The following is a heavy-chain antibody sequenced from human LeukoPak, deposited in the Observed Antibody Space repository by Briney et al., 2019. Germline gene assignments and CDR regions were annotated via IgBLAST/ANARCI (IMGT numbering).Heavy chain of an antibody. D-gene: IGHD3-9*01. CDR1: GFTFSSYS. V-gene: IGHV3-48*01. CDR3: ARDHPSPLTGYYLFDY. Sequence: GGSLRLSCAATGFTFSSYSMNWVRQAPGKGLEWVSYISSSSSTIYYADSVKGRFTISRDNAKNSLYLQMNSLRAEDTAVYYCARDHPSPLTGYYLFDYWGQGTLVTVSS. J-gene: IGHJ4*02. CDR2: ISSSSSTI.